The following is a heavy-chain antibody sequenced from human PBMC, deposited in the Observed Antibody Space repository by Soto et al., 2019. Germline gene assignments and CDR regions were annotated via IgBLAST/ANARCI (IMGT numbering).Heavy chain of an antibody. Sequence: XVKVSCKASGYTFTSYAMHWVRHAPGQRLEWMGWINAGNGNTKYSQKFQGRVTITRDTSASTAYMELSSLRSEDTAVYYCARGITLPTPLDYWGQGTLVTVSS. CDR3: ARGITLPTPLDY. J-gene: IGHJ4*02. CDR1: GYTFTSYA. V-gene: IGHV1-3*01. CDR2: INAGNGNT. D-gene: IGHD1-20*01.